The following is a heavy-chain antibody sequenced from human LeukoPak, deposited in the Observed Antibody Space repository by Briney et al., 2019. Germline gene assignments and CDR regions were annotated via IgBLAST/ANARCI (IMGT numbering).Heavy chain of an antibody. D-gene: IGHD6-19*01. CDR2: IYSGGST. CDR3: ARDLVAGISSYYYGMDV. J-gene: IGHJ6*02. Sequence: PGGSLRLSCAASRFTVSSNYMSWVRQAPGKGLEWVSVIYSGGSTYYADSVKGRFTISRDNSKNTLYLQMNSLRAEDTAVYYCARDLVAGISSYYYGMDVWGQGTTVTVSS. CDR1: RFTVSSNY. V-gene: IGHV3-66*01.